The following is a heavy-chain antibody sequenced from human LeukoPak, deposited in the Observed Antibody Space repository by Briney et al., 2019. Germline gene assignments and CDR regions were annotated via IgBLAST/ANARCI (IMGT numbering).Heavy chain of an antibody. Sequence: ASVTVSCKASGYTFTGYYMYWVRQAPGQGLEWMGWINPNTGATNYAQKFQGRVTMTTDTSINTAYMELSRLRSDDTAIFYCARERVGATDLYFDYWGQGTLVQVSS. J-gene: IGHJ4*02. V-gene: IGHV1-2*02. CDR2: INPNTGAT. D-gene: IGHD1-26*01. CDR3: ARERVGATDLYFDY. CDR1: GYTFTGYY.